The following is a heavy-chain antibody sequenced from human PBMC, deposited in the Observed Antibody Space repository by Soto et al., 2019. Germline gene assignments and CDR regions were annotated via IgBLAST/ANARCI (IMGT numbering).Heavy chain of an antibody. CDR2: MNPNSGNT. V-gene: IGHV1-8*01. J-gene: IGHJ3*02. D-gene: IGHD3-10*01. CDR1: GYTFTSYD. Sequence: ASVRVSCKASGYTFTSYDINWVRQATGQGLEWMGWMNPNSGNTGYAQKFQGRVTMTSNTSISTAYMELSSLRSEDTAVYYCARGQYYGSGSRDAFDIWGQGTMVTVSS. CDR3: ARGQYYGSGSRDAFDI.